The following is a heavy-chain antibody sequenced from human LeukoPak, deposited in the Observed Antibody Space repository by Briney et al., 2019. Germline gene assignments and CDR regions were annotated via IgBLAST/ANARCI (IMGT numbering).Heavy chain of an antibody. Sequence: SVKVSCKASGGTFSRYAISWVRQAPGQGLEWMGGIIPMFGIANYAQKFQGRVTITADESTSTAYMELSSLRSEHTAVYYCARDRPYTGGWRGFDYWGQGTLVTVSS. CDR3: ARDRPYTGGWRGFDY. V-gene: IGHV1-69*13. J-gene: IGHJ4*02. CDR2: IIPMFGIA. D-gene: IGHD6-19*01. CDR1: GGTFSRYA.